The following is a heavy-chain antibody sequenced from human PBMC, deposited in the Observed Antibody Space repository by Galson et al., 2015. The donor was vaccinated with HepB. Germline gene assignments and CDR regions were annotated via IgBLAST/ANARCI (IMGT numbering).Heavy chain of an antibody. CDR2: ISYDGSNK. CDR1: GFSFRNYG. D-gene: IGHD3-16*02. J-gene: IGHJ4*02. Sequence: SLRLSCAASGFSFRNYGMHWVRQSPGKGLEWMSFISYDGSNKYYADSQKGRFTISRDNSKNTLYLQMNSLRHDDTAVYYCAKLSSESGFDYWGQGTLVTVSS. CDR3: AKLSSESGFDY. V-gene: IGHV3-30*18.